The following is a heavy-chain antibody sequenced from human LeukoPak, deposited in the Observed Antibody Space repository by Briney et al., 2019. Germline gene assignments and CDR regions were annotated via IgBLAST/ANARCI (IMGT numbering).Heavy chain of an antibody. CDR3: AGSGGSGYYRRPFDY. J-gene: IGHJ4*02. Sequence: GGSLRLSCAASGFTVSSNYMSWVRQAPGKGLEWVSVIYSGGSTYYADSVKGRFTISRDNSKSTLYLQMNSLRAEDTAVYYCAGSGGSGYYRRPFDYWGQGTLVTVSS. V-gene: IGHV3-53*01. CDR1: GFTVSSNY. D-gene: IGHD3-22*01. CDR2: IYSGGST.